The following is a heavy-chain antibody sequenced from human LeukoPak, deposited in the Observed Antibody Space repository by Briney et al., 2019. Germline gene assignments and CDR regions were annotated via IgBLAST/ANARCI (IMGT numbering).Heavy chain of an antibody. CDR3: ARGNYVDWFDP. D-gene: IGHD1-7*01. CDR1: GGSFSNHY. V-gene: IGHV4-59*11. J-gene: IGHJ5*02. CDR2: IYHTGST. Sequence: SETLSLTCTVSGGSFSNHYWSWIRQPPGKGLGWIGYIYHTGSTNNNPSLKSRVTISVDTSKNQFSLKLSSVTAADTAVYYCARGNYVDWFDPWGQGTQVTVSS.